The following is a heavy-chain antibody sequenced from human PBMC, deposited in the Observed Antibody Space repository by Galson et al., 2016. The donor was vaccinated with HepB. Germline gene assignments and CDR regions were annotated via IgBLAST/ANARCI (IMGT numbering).Heavy chain of an antibody. V-gene: IGHV3-21*01. CDR3: AKGSSFDP. CDR2: ITPESTYI. Sequence: SLRLSCAVSGFTFSSYNMNWVRQAPGKGLEWVSSITPESTYIYYADSVKGRFTISRDDGKNSLSLQMTSLRAEDTAVYYCAKGSSFDPWGQGTLVTVSS. J-gene: IGHJ5*02. CDR1: GFTFSSYN.